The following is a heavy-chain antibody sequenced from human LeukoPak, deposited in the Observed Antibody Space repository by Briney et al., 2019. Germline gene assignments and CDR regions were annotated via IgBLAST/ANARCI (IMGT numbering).Heavy chain of an antibody. CDR2: IRYDGSDK. CDR1: GFTFSSYG. CDR3: AKGGYGGNPSDAFDI. Sequence: TGGSLRLSCAASGFTFSSYGMHWVRQAPGKGLKWVAFIRYDGSDKYYGDSVKGRFTISRDNSKNTLYLQMNSLRAEDTAVYYCAKGGYGGNPSDAFDIWGQGTMVTVSS. D-gene: IGHD4-23*01. J-gene: IGHJ3*02. V-gene: IGHV3-30*02.